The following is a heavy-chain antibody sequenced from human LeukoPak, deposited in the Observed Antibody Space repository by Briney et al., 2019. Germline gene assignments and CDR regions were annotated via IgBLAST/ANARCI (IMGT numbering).Heavy chain of an antibody. CDR1: GYTFTGNY. CDR2: INPNSGGT. V-gene: IGHV1-2*02. CDR3: ARDPYCSSTSCYGNYYYMDV. Sequence: ASVKVSCKASGYTFTGNYMHWVRQAPGQGLEWMGWINPNSGGTNYAQKFQGRVTMTRDTSISTAYMELSRLRSDDTAVYYCARDPYCSSTSCYGNYYYMDVWGKGTTVTISS. J-gene: IGHJ6*03. D-gene: IGHD2-2*01.